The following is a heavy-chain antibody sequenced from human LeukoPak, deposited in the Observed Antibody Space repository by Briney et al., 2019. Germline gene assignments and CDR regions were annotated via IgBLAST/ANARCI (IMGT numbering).Heavy chain of an antibody. Sequence: GGSLRLSCAASGFTFSSYGMHWVRQAPGKGLEWVAVIWYDGSNKYYADSVKGRFTISRDNSKNTLYLQMNSLRAEGTAVYYCAKSPAEGGATISYFDYWGQGTLVTVSS. V-gene: IGHV3-33*06. CDR2: IWYDGSNK. J-gene: IGHJ4*03. D-gene: IGHD5-12*01. CDR1: GFTFSSYG. CDR3: AKSPAEGGATISYFDY.